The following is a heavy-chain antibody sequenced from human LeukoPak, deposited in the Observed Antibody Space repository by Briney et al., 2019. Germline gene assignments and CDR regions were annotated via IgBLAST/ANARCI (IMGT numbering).Heavy chain of an antibody. D-gene: IGHD6-13*01. CDR2: INTNTGNP. J-gene: IGHJ5*02. CDR3: ARHGGGSYSSSWYSNWFDP. CDR1: GYILTTYS. Sequence: ASVKVSCKASGYILTTYSMNWVRQAPGQGLEWMGWINTNTGNPTYAQGFTGRFVFSLDTSVSTAYLQISSLKAEDTAVYYCARHGGGSYSSSWYSNWFDPWGQGTLVTVSS. V-gene: IGHV7-4-1*02.